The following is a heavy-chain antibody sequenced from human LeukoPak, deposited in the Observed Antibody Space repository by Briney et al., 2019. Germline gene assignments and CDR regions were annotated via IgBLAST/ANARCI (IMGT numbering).Heavy chain of an antibody. CDR3: ARGYYYGRFDY. CDR2: IYSGGST. Sequence: GGSLRLSCAVSGFTVSSNYMSWVRQAPGKGLEWISVIYSGGSTYYADSVKGRSTISRDNSKNTLYLQMNNLRAEDTAIYYCARGYYYGRFDYWGQGTLVTVSS. D-gene: IGHD3-10*01. J-gene: IGHJ4*02. CDR1: GFTVSSNY. V-gene: IGHV3-53*01.